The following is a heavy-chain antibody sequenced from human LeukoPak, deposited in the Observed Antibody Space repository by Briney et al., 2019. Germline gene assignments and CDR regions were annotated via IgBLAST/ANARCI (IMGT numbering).Heavy chain of an antibody. CDR3: ARTAMTYVPIDY. Sequence: SETLSLTCAVYGGSFSGYYWSWIRQPPGKGLEWIGEINRSGSTNYNPSLKSRVTISVDTSKNQFSLKLSSVTAADTAVYYCARTAMTYVPIDYWGQGTLVTVSS. D-gene: IGHD5-18*01. V-gene: IGHV4-34*01. J-gene: IGHJ4*02. CDR2: INRSGST. CDR1: GGSFSGYY.